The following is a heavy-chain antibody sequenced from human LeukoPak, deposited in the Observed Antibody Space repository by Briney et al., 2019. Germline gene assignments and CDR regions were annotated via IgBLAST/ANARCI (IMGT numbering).Heavy chain of an antibody. Sequence: ASVKVSCKASGYTFTSYYMHWVRQAPRQGLEWMGIINPSGGSTSYAQKFQGRVTMTRDTSTSTVYMGLSSLRSEDTAVYYCARDLGYCSGGSCYQTTYFDYWGQGTLVTVSS. CDR1: GYTFTSYY. J-gene: IGHJ4*02. CDR3: ARDLGYCSGGSCYQTTYFDY. V-gene: IGHV1-46*01. CDR2: INPSGGST. D-gene: IGHD2-15*01.